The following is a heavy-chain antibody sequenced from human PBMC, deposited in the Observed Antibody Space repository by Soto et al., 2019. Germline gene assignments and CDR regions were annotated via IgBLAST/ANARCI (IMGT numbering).Heavy chain of an antibody. Sequence: SVKVSCKASGFTFTSSAMQWVRQARGQRLEWIGWIVVGSGNTNYAQKFQERVTITRDMSTSTAYMELSSLRSEDTAVYYCAAGDLRADYGDYGVGAFDIWGQGTMVTVSS. CDR1: GFTFTSSA. J-gene: IGHJ3*02. CDR2: IVVGSGNT. CDR3: AAGDLRADYGDYGVGAFDI. D-gene: IGHD4-17*01. V-gene: IGHV1-58*02.